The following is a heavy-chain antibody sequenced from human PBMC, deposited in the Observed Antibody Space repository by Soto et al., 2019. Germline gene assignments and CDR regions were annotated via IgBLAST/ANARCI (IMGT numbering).Heavy chain of an antibody. V-gene: IGHV3-7*01. J-gene: IGHJ6*02. CDR3: ARDDYYGSGRMSYYYYGMDV. CDR2: IKQDESEK. CDR1: GFSFSSYW. D-gene: IGHD3-10*01. Sequence: PGGSLRLSCAASGFSFSSYWMSWVRQAPGKGLEWVANIKQDESEKYYVDSVKGRFTISRDNAKNSLYLQMNSLRVEDTAVYYCARDDYYGSGRMSYYYYGMDVWGQGTTVTVSS.